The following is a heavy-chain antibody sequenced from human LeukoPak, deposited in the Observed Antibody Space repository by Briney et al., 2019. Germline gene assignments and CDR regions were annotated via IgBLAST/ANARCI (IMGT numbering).Heavy chain of an antibody. J-gene: IGHJ4*02. D-gene: IGHD3-9*01. Sequence: SETLSLTCTVSGGSISSYYWSWIRQPPGKGLEWIGYIYYSGSTNYNPSLKSRVTISVDTSKNQFSLKLSSVTAADTAVYYCARNLYDILTGYYPLYFDYWGQGTLVTVSS. CDR3: ARNLYDILTGYYPLYFDY. V-gene: IGHV4-59*08. CDR2: IYYSGST. CDR1: GGSISSYY.